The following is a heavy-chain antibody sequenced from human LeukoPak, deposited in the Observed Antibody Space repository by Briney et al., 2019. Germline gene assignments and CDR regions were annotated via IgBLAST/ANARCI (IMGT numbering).Heavy chain of an antibody. Sequence: PGGSLRLSCAASGFTFSNYGMHWVRQAPGKGLEWVAVIWYDGSNKYYADSVKGGFIISRDNSKNTLYLQMNSLRAEDTAVYYCARDRVATTTRYQYGMDVWGQGTTVTVSS. J-gene: IGHJ6*02. V-gene: IGHV3-33*01. D-gene: IGHD2-15*01. CDR1: GFTFSNYG. CDR2: IWYDGSNK. CDR3: ARDRVATTTRYQYGMDV.